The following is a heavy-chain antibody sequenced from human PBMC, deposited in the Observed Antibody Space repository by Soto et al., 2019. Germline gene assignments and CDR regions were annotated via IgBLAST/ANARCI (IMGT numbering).Heavy chain of an antibody. CDR2: IYSGGST. CDR1: GVTFSTYA. J-gene: IGHJ3*02. CDR3: ARRGSSAAFDI. Sequence: GGSLRLSCAASGVTFSTYAMAWVRQAPGKGLEWVSVIYSGGSTYYADSVKGRFTISRDNSKNTLYLQMNSLRAEDTAVYYCARRGSSAAFDIWGQGTMVTVS. D-gene: IGHD6-6*01. V-gene: IGHV3-53*01.